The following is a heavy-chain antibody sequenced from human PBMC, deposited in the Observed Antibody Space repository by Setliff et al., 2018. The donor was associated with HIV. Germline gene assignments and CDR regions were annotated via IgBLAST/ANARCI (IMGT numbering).Heavy chain of an antibody. D-gene: IGHD3-22*01. CDR1: GGSTRSDNYY. Sequence: ETLSLTCPVSGGSTRSDNYYWAWIRQPPGKRLEWIASIHHTGGTYYNPSLKSRVTISVDTSKDQFSLKLRSLTATDTAIYHCARSMRYFYDTSGFSWFDPWGQGTQVTVSS. CDR3: ARSMRYFYDTSGFSWFDP. CDR2: IHHTGGT. V-gene: IGHV4-39*01. J-gene: IGHJ5*02.